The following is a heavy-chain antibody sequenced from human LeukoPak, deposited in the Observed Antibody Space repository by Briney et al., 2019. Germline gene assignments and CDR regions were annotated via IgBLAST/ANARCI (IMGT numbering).Heavy chain of an antibody. V-gene: IGHV4-39*07. Sequence: SETLSLTCTVSGGSISSSGYYWGCIRQPPGEGLEWIGSIYYSGNTYYNPSLKSRVTISLDTSKSQFSLKLGSVTAADTAIYYCASLDRGLYFDYWGQGTLVTVSS. J-gene: IGHJ4*02. CDR2: IYYSGNT. D-gene: IGHD3-10*01. CDR3: ASLDRGLYFDY. CDR1: GGSISSSGYY.